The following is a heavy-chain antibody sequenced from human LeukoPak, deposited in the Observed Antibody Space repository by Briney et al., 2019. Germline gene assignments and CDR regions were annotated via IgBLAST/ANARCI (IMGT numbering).Heavy chain of an antibody. J-gene: IGHJ6*02. Sequence: PGGSLRLSCAASGFTFSSYGMHWVRQAPGKGLGWVAVIWYDGSNKYYADSVKGRFTISRDNSKNTLYLQMNSLRAEDTAVYYCARDDRYYGMDVWGQGTTVTVSS. CDR3: ARDDRYYGMDV. CDR1: GFTFSSYG. V-gene: IGHV3-33*01. CDR2: IWYDGSNK.